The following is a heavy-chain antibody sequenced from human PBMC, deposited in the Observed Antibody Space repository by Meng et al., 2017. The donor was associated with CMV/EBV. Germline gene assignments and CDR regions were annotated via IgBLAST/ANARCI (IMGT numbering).Heavy chain of an antibody. CDR1: GYTFTGYY. CDR3: ARDWTIPYYGMDV. J-gene: IGHJ6*02. Sequence: ASVKVSCKASGYTFTGYYMHWVRQAPGQGLEWMGWINPNSGGTNYEQKFQGRVTMTRDTSISTAYMELSRLRSDDTAVYYCARDWTIPYYGMDVWGQGTTVTVSS. D-gene: IGHD3-3*01. CDR2: INPNSGGT. V-gene: IGHV1-2*02.